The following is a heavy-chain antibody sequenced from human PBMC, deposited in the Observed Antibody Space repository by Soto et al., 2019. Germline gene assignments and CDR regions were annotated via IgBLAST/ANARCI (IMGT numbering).Heavy chain of an antibody. Sequence: GASVKVSCKASGYTFTGYYMHWVRQAPGQGLEWMGWINPNSGGTNYAQKFQGWVTMTRDTSISTAYMELSRLRSDDTAVYYCAREGGGSIAATITDYYYYGMDVWGQGTTVTVSS. CDR1: GYTFTGYY. J-gene: IGHJ6*02. V-gene: IGHV1-2*04. D-gene: IGHD5-12*01. CDR3: AREGGGSIAATITDYYYYGMDV. CDR2: INPNSGGT.